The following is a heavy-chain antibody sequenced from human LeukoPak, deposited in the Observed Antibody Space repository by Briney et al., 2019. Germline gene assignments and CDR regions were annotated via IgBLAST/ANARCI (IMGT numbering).Heavy chain of an antibody. V-gene: IGHV4-38-2*02. J-gene: IGHJ4*02. CDR1: GYSISSDFY. Sequence: PSETLSLTCTVSGYSISSDFYGGWLRQPPGKGLEWIGSIYHSGSAYYNPSLKSRVTISVDTSKNHFSLELSSVTAADTAVYYCARGLVGATPFDYWGQGTLVTVSS. CDR3: ARGLVGATPFDY. D-gene: IGHD1-26*01. CDR2: IYHSGSA.